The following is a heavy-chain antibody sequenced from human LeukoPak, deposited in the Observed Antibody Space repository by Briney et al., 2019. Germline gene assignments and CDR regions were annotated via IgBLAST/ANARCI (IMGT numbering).Heavy chain of an antibody. Sequence: PGGSLRLSCAASGFTFSSYVMSWVRQAPGKGLEWVSSISNSGGSTYYADSVKGRFTISRDNSKNTLYLQMDSLRAEDTAVYYCARDRAWNYFDYWGQGTLVTVSS. D-gene: IGHD3-3*01. CDR1: GFTFSSYV. V-gene: IGHV3-23*01. CDR2: ISNSGGST. J-gene: IGHJ4*02. CDR3: ARDRAWNYFDY.